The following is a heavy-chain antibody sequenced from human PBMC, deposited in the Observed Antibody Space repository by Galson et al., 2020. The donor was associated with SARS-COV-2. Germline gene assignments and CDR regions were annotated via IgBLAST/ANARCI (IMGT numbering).Heavy chain of an antibody. J-gene: IGHJ5*02. CDR2: IKQEGFEK. V-gene: IGHV3-7*05. CDR1: GFTFSNYW. CDR3: VREQDYGDRYAVS. Sequence: GGSMRLSCAASGFTFSNYWMSWVRQAPGKGLEWVANIKQEGFEKYYVDSVRGRFTISRDNAKNSLCLQMNSLRVEDTAVYFCVREQDYGDRYAVSWGQGTLVTV. D-gene: IGHD4-17*01.